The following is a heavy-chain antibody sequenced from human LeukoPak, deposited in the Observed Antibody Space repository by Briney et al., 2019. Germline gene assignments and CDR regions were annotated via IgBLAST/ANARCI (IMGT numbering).Heavy chain of an antibody. Sequence: SETLSLTCTVSGGSISSYYWSWIRQPPGKGLEWIGYIYYSGSTNYNPSLKSRFPISVDTSKSQFSLKLSSVTAADTAISYCAKMGSSSNWFDPWGQGMLVTVSS. CDR2: IYYSGST. CDR1: GGSISSYY. CDR3: AKMGSSSNWFDP. V-gene: IGHV4-59*12. D-gene: IGHD6-6*01. J-gene: IGHJ5*02.